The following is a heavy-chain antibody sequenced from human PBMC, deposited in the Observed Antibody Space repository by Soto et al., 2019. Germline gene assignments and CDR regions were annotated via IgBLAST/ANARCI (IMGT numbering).Heavy chain of an antibody. D-gene: IGHD3-10*01. CDR3: AREFGLDYGDY. Sequence: ASVNVSCKASGYTFTSYYMHWVRQAPGQGLEWMGIINPSGGSTSYAQKFQGRVTMTRDTSTSTVYMELSSLRSEDTAVYYCAREFGLDYGDYWGQGTLVTVSS. CDR2: INPSGGST. J-gene: IGHJ4*02. V-gene: IGHV1-46*03. CDR1: GYTFTSYY.